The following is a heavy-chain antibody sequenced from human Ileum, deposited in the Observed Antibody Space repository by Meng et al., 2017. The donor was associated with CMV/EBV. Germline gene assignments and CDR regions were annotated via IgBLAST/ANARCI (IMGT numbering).Heavy chain of an antibody. CDR1: GFTFSNYE. CDR3: ARDSRDYGSSYGMDV. J-gene: IGHJ6*02. D-gene: IGHD4/OR15-4a*01. Sequence: GESLKISCAVSGFTFSNYEMNWVRQAPGKGLEWVSFISSSGGTIYNADSVKGRFTISRDNAKNSLYLQMNSLRDEDTAVYYCARDSRDYGSSYGMDVWGQGTTVTAS. CDR2: ISSSGGTI. V-gene: IGHV3-48*03.